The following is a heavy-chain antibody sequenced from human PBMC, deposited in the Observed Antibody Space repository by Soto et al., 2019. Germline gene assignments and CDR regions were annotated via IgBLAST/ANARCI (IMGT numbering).Heavy chain of an antibody. Sequence: GGSLRLSCAASGFTFSTYAMCWVRQAPGKGLEWVSSVSVTGGGAFYADSVMGRFTISRDDSSNTLYLQMNSLTAEDTAVYYCARDPHQDDFFDSWCQGTLVTVSS. CDR3: ARDPHQDDFFDS. V-gene: IGHV3-23*01. CDR1: GFTFSTYA. J-gene: IGHJ4*02. CDR2: VSVTGGGA.